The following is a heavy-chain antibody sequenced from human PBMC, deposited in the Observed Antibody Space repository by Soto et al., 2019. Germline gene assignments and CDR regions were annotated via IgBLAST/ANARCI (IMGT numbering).Heavy chain of an antibody. CDR3: ARVGRSFCLWWLRASYFYY. Sequence: QVQLVQSGAEVKKPGSSLKVSCKASGGTFSSYAISWVRQAPGQGLEWMGGIIPIFGTANYAQKFQGRVTITADKSTSTADMELSSLRSEDTAVYYCARVGRSFCLWWLRASYFYYWGQGTLVTVSS. CDR2: IIPIFGTA. D-gene: IGHD5-12*01. CDR1: GGTFSSYA. V-gene: IGHV1-69*06. J-gene: IGHJ4*02.